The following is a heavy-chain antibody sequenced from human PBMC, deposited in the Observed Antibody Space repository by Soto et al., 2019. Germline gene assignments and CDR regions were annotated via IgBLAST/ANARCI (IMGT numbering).Heavy chain of an antibody. V-gene: IGHV3-72*01. CDR2: NRNKVDSYTT. Sequence: GGSLRLSCAASGFTFSDHYMKWIRQAPGKGLEWVGRNRNKVDSYTTAYAASVRGRFTISRDDSKTSLYLQMNSLKTGDTALYYCATGTAGAMDYWGQGTRVTVS. CDR1: GFTFSDHY. J-gene: IGHJ4*02. D-gene: IGHD6-13*01. CDR3: ATGTAGAMDY.